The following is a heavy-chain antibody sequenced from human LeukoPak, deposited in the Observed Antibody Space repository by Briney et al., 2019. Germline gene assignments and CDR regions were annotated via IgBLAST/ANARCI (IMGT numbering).Heavy chain of an antibody. J-gene: IGHJ4*02. V-gene: IGHV3-74*03. CDR2: VNSDGSRT. CDR1: GFTFTKYW. CDR3: ARRYHYYDSSGPFDY. Sequence: GGSLRLSCAASGFTFTKYWMHWVRQAPGKGLVWVSRVNSDGSRTTYADSVKGRFTISRDNAKNSLYLQMNSLRAEDTAMYYCARRYHYYDSSGPFDYWGQGTLVTVSS. D-gene: IGHD3-22*01.